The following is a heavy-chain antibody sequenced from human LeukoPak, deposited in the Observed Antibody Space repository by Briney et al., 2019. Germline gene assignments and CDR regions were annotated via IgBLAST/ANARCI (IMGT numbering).Heavy chain of an antibody. CDR1: GGSISSYY. V-gene: IGHV4-59*01. J-gene: IGHJ5*02. Sequence: SETPSLTCTVSGGSISSYYWGWIRQPPGKGLEWIGYIYYSGSTNYNPSLKSRVTISVDTSKNQFSLKLSSVTAADTAVYYCAGSSTSGFDPWGQGTLVTVSS. D-gene: IGHD2-2*01. CDR3: AGSSTSGFDP. CDR2: IYYSGST.